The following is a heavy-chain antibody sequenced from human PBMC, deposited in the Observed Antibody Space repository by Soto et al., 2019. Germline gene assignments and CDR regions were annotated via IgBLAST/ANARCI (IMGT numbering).Heavy chain of an antibody. CDR1: GFSLSTSGVG. J-gene: IGHJ6*02. V-gene: IGHV2-5*02. D-gene: IGHD2-15*01. CDR3: AYLHCSGGSCYWFSFSGMDV. Sequence: QITLKESGPTLVKPTQTLTLTCTFSGFSLSTSGVGVAWIRQPPGKALEWLALIYWDDDKRYRPSLESRLTITKDTSKNQVVLTRTNMDSVYTATYYCAYLHCSGGSCYWFSFSGMDVWGQGTTVTVSS. CDR2: IYWDDDK.